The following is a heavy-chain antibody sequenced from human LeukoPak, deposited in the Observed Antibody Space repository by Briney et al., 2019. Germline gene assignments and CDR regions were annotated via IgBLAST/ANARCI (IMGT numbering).Heavy chain of an antibody. CDR3: ATWYSGSYYYYYGMDV. CDR2: FDPEDGET. Sequence: GASVKVSWKVSGYTLAELSMHWVRQAPGKGLEWMGGFDPEDGETIYAQKFQGRVTMTEDTSTDTAYMELSSLRSEDTAVYYCATWYSGSYYYYYGMDVWGQGTTVTVSS. J-gene: IGHJ6*02. D-gene: IGHD1-26*01. V-gene: IGHV1-24*01. CDR1: GYTLAELS.